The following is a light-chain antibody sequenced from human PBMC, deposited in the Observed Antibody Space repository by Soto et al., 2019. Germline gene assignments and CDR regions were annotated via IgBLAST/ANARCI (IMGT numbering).Light chain of an antibody. CDR1: QSVSSA. J-gene: IGKJ1*01. CDR3: QQYNIWPSS. V-gene: IGKV3-15*01. CDR2: DAS. Sequence: EIVMTQSPATLSVSPGERATPSCRASQSVSSALAWYQQKPGQAPRLLIRDASFRATGIPARFSASGSGTEFTLTISSLQSEDFAIYYCQQYNIWPSSFGQGTKVEI.